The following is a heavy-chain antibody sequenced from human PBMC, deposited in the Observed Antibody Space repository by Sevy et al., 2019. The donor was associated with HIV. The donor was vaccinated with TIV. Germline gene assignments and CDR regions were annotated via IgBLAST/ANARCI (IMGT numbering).Heavy chain of an antibody. Sequence: ASVKVSCKASGYTLTGYYMHWVRQAPGLGLKWMGWINPKIGGTKYAKKFQGRVTMTRDTSISTTYMELSRLKSDDTAVYYCTRGPSGFSGSDLAYWGQGTLVTVSS. CDR2: INPKIGGT. D-gene: IGHD3-22*01. CDR3: TRGPSGFSGSDLAY. CDR1: GYTLTGYY. J-gene: IGHJ4*02. V-gene: IGHV1-2*02.